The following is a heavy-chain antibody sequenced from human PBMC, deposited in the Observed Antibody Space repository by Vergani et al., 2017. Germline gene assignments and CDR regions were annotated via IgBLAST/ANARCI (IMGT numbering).Heavy chain of an antibody. V-gene: IGHV1-3*01. CDR3: ARDGVVVVAATPGNWFDP. Sequence: QVPLVQSGAEVKKPGASVKVSCKASRYTFTSYAMHWVRQAPGQRLEWMGLVNAGNGNTKYSQKFQGRVTITRDTPASTAYMELSSLRSEDTAVYYCARDGVVVVAATPGNWFDPWVQGTLVTVSS. CDR1: RYTFTSYA. CDR2: VNAGNGNT. D-gene: IGHD2-15*01. J-gene: IGHJ5*02.